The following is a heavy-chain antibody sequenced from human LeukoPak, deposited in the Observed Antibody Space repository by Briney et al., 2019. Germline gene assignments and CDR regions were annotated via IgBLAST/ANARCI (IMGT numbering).Heavy chain of an antibody. J-gene: IGHJ4*02. CDR3: ARAQSPRTYYDFWSGYYLDY. CDR1: GGSISSSSYY. CDR2: IYYSGST. D-gene: IGHD3-3*01. V-gene: IGHV4-61*01. Sequence: SETLSLTCTVSGGSISSSSYYWSWIRQPPGKGLEWIGYIYYSGSTNYNPSLKSRVTISVDTSKNQFSLKLSSVTAADTAVYYCARAQSPRTYYDFWSGYYLDYWGQGTLVTVSS.